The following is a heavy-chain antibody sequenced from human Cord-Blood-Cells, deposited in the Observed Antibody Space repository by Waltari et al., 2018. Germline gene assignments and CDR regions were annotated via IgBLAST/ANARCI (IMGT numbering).Heavy chain of an antibody. J-gene: IGHJ5*02. CDR2: IYWDDDK. Sequence: QITLKESGPTLVKPTQTLTLTCTFSGFSLSTSGVGVGWIRQPPGTALEWLALIYWDDDKRYSPSLKSRLTITKDTSKNQVVLTMTNMDPVDTATYYCAHSSASGPVGVPYLHRFDPWGQGTLVTVSS. V-gene: IGHV2-5*02. D-gene: IGHD1-26*01. CDR3: AHSSASGPVGVPYLHRFDP. CDR1: GFSLSTSGVG.